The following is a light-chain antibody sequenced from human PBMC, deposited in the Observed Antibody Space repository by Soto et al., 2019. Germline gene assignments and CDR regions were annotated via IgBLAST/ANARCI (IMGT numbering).Light chain of an antibody. Sequence: DIQMTQSPSSLSASVGDRVTITCRASQSISGYLNWYQQKPGKAPKLLIYAASSLQSGVPSRFTGSGSGTDFTLTISSLQPEDFATYYCLQNYNPPFTFGPGTKVDI. V-gene: IGKV1-39*01. CDR2: AAS. J-gene: IGKJ3*01. CDR3: LQNYNPPFT. CDR1: QSISGY.